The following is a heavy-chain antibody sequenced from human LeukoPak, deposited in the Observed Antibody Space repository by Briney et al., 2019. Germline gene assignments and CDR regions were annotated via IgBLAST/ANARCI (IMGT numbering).Heavy chain of an antibody. CDR1: GFTFSSYS. J-gene: IGHJ3*02. D-gene: IGHD5-12*01. CDR2: ISSSSSYI. V-gene: IGHV3-21*01. Sequence: GGSLRLSCAASGFTFSSYSMNWVRQAPGKGLEWVSSISSSSSYIYYADSVKGRFTISRDNAKNSLYLQMNSLRAEDTAVYYCARDGIVATQPDAIDIWGQGTMVTVSS. CDR3: ARDGIVATQPDAIDI.